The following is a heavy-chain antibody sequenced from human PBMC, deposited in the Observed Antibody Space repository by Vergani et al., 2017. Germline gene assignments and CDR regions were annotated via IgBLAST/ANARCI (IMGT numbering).Heavy chain of an antibody. CDR2: IYYDGTQK. V-gene: IGHV3-30*03. CDR3: ATKSCGTPGCQIGYFRE. J-gene: IGHJ1*01. D-gene: IGHD1-1*01. Sequence: QVHLVESGGGVVQPGRSLSLSWVVSGFTSSYYGMHWVRQAPGKGLEWVAVIYYDGTQKYYADSVKGRFTISRDNSKSTLYLQMNSLRTEDTAVYYCATKSCGTPGCQIGYFREWGQGTLVTVSS. CDR1: GFTSSYYG.